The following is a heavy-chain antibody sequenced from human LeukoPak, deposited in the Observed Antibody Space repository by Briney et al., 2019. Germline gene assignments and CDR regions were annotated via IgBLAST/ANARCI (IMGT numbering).Heavy chain of an antibody. CDR3: AKDSHGDSGYGMDV. V-gene: IGHV1-18*01. CDR1: GYTFTSYG. D-gene: IGHD4-17*01. CDR2: ISAYNGNT. Sequence: ASVKVSCKASGYTFTSYGISWVRQAPGQGLEWMGWISAYNGNTNYAQKLQGRVTMTTDTSTSTAYMELRSLRSDDTAVYYCAKDSHGDSGYGMDVWGQGTTVTVSS. J-gene: IGHJ6*02.